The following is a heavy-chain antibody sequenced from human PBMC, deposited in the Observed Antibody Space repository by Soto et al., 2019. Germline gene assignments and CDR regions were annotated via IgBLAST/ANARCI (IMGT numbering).Heavy chain of an antibody. Sequence: PRLYCAASEFTFNSYAISWVRQAPGKGLEWVSAMSGSGGSTYYADSVKGRFTISRDNSKNTMYLQMNSLRAEDTAVYYCAKSGLRAVAGHFDYWGQGTLVTVSS. CDR1: EFTFNSYA. CDR3: AKSGLRAVAGHFDY. V-gene: IGHV3-23*01. CDR2: MSGSGGST. J-gene: IGHJ4*02. D-gene: IGHD6-19*01.